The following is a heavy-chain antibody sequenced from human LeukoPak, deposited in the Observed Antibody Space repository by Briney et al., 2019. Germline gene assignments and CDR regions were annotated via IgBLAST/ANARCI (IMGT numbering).Heavy chain of an antibody. J-gene: IGHJ5*01. Sequence: ASVKVSCKASGYTFTGYYMHWVRQAPGQGLEWMGWINPNSGDTNYAQKFQGSVTMTRDTSISTVYMGLSRLRSDDTAVYYCARASGSYWWFDSWGQGTLVTVSS. CDR2: INPNSGDT. CDR3: ARASGSYWWFDS. D-gene: IGHD1-26*01. CDR1: GYTFTGYY. V-gene: IGHV1-2*02.